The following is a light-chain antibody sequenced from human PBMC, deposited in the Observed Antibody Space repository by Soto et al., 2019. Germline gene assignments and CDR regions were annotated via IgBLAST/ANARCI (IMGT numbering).Light chain of an antibody. CDR3: HQYHSPPQT. V-gene: IGKV3-20*01. J-gene: IGKJ2*01. Sequence: EIVMTQSPATLSVSPGERPTLSCRTSQSVSSILAWYQQTPGQAPRLLIYAASSRATGIPDRFSGSGSGTDFSLTISRLEPEDSAVYYCHQYHSPPQTFGQGTKVDIK. CDR2: AAS. CDR1: QSVSSI.